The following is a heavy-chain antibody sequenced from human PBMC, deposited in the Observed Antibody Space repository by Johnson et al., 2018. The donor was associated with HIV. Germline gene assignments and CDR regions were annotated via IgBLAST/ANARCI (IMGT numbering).Heavy chain of an antibody. CDR3: ARDFIAPELGDAFDI. CDR2: ISYDGSNK. CDR1: GFTFSSFA. Sequence: VQLVESGGGVVQPGTSLRLSCAASGFTFSSFAMHWVRQAPGKGLEWMAFISYDGSNKYYADSVKGRFTISRDNSKNTLYLQMNSLRAEDTAVYYCARDFIAPELGDAFDIWGQGTMVTVSS. V-gene: IGHV3-30-3*01. D-gene: IGHD6-25*01. J-gene: IGHJ3*02.